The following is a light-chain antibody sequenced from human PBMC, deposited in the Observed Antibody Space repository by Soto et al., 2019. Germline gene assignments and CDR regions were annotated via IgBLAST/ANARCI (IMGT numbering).Light chain of an antibody. J-gene: IGKJ5*01. Sequence: IVVTQSPWTLSLSRVESATLSCRASQSVFNNHIGWYQQKPGQAPRLLIYDASNRATGIPARFSGSGSGTDFTLTISSLEPEDFAVYYCQQRSNWPPTFGQGTRLETK. CDR3: QQRSNWPPT. CDR1: QSVFNNH. V-gene: IGKV3-11*01. CDR2: DAS.